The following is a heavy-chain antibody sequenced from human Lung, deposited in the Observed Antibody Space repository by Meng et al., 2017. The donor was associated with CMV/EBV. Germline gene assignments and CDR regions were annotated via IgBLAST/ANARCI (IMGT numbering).Heavy chain of an antibody. V-gene: IGHV4-38-2*02. CDR3: ARVSCSSTSCYDY. CDR2: IYHSGST. D-gene: IGHD2-2*01. J-gene: IGHJ4*02. Sequence: GSLSLXXTVSGYSISSGYYWGWIRQPPGKGLEWIGSIYHSGSTYYNPSLKSRVTISVDTSKNQFSLKLSSVTAADTAVYYCARVSCSSTSCYDYWGQGTXVTVSS. CDR1: GYSISSGYY.